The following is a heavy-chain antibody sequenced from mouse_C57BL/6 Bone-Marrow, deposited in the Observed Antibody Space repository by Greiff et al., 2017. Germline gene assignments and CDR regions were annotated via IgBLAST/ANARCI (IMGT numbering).Heavy chain of an antibody. D-gene: IGHD4-1*01. CDR3: AREGTGKAY. V-gene: IGHV5-6*01. J-gene: IGHJ3*01. Sequence: EVMLVESGGDLVKPGGSLKLSCAASGFTFSSYGMSWVRQTPDKRLEWVATISSGGSYTYYPDSVKGRFTISRDNAKNTLYLQMSSLKSEDTAMYYCAREGTGKAYRGQGTLVTVSA. CDR2: ISSGGSYT. CDR1: GFTFSSYG.